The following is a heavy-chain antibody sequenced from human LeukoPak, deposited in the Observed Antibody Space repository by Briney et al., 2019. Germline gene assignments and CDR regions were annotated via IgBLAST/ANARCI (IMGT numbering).Heavy chain of an antibody. CDR2: ISTDGYTT. D-gene: IGHD2-2*01. Sequence: TGGSMRLSCAASGLAFSAYKMHWVRQAPRKGLVWVSRISTDGYTTDYADFVQGRFTASRDNTKNTWSLEMNSLRAEDTAVYYCARGSTNFDYWGQGTLVTVSS. J-gene: IGHJ4*02. CDR1: GLAFSAYK. CDR3: ARGSTNFDY. V-gene: IGHV3-74*01.